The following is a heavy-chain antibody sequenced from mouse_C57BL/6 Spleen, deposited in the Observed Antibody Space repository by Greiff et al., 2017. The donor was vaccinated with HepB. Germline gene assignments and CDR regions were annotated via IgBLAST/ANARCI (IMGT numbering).Heavy chain of an antibody. D-gene: IGHD2-2*01. CDR2: ISNGGGST. Sequence: EVQLQESGGGLVQPGGSLKLSCAASGFTFSDYYMYWVRQTPEKRLEWVAYISNGGGSTYYPDTVKGRFTISSDNAKNTLYLQMSRLKSEDTAMYYCARGVTTGGYYAMDYWGQGTSVTVSS. CDR1: GFTFSDYY. CDR3: ARGVTTGGYYAMDY. V-gene: IGHV5-12*01. J-gene: IGHJ4*01.